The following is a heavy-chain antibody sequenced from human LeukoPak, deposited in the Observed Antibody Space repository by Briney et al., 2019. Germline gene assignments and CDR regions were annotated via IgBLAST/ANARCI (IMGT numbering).Heavy chain of an antibody. J-gene: IGHJ5*02. CDR1: GGSFSGYY. D-gene: IGHD2-8*01. CDR3: ARDRGRMVYAVWFDP. V-gene: IGHV4-34*01. Sequence: SETLSLTCAVYGGSFSGYYWSWIRQPPGKGLEWIGEINHSGSTNYNPSLKSRVTTSVDTSKNQFSLNLGSVTAADTVVYYCARDRGRMVYAVWFDPWGQGTLVTVSS. CDR2: INHSGST.